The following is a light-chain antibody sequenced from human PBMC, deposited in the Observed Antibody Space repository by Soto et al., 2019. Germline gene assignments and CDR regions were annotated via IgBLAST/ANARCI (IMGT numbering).Light chain of an antibody. J-gene: IGKJ1*01. CDR3: QQYNTYLWT. CDR1: QSISTW. V-gene: IGKV1-5*03. Sequence: DIQMTQSPCTLSASVGDRVIIICRASQSISTWLAWYQQKPGKAPKLLIYKASSLESGVPSRFSGSGSGTEFTLTISSLQPDDFATYYCQQYNTYLWTFGRGTKVDIK. CDR2: KAS.